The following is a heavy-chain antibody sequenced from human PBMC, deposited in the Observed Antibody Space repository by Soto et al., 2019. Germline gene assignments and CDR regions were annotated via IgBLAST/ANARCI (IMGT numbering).Heavy chain of an antibody. J-gene: IGHJ5*02. CDR1: GGSISSRGYY. D-gene: IGHD3-3*02. Sequence: SETLSLTCTVSGGSISSRGYYWGWIRQPPGKGLEWIGYIYYSGSTYYNPSLKSRVTISVDTSKNQFSLKLSSVTAADTAVYYCASPKIAFYNWFDPWGQGTLVTVSS. CDR2: IYYSGST. V-gene: IGHV4-39*01. CDR3: ASPKIAFYNWFDP.